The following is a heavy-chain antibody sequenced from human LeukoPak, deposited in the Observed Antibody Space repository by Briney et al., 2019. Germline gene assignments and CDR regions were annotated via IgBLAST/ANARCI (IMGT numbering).Heavy chain of an antibody. CDR2: IGAYNGDT. V-gene: IGHV1-18*01. CDR3: ATGYPKRRPSDMLTVPLFDY. Sequence: ASVKVSCKASGYSFNSYGISWVRQAPGQGLEWMGWIGAYNGDTNYAQRFQGRFTMTLDTSTSTVYMELRSLRSDDTATYYCATGYPKRRPSDMLTVPLFDYWGQGSLVIVSS. J-gene: IGHJ4*02. D-gene: IGHD3-9*01. CDR1: GYSFNSYG.